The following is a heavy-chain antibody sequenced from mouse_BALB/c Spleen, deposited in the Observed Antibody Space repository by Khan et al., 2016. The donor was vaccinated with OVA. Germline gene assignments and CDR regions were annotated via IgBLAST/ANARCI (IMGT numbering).Heavy chain of an antibody. J-gene: IGHJ2*01. Sequence: VQLVESGPGLVAPSQSLSITCTVSGFSLTSYCVHWVRQPPGKGLEWIGVIWAGGSKNYYYANMSRLSISKDNSKSQVFLKMNSRQTDDTAMYYCARLEDIWGQGTTLTVSS. CDR1: GFSLTSYC. CDR2: IWAGGSK. CDR3: ARLEDI. V-gene: IGHV2-9*02. D-gene: IGHD1-3*01.